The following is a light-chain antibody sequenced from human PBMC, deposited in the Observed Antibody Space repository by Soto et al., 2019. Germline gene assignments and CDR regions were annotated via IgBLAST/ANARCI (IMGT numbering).Light chain of an antibody. Sequence: EVVMTQSPSTLPVSPWERGPLSCRASQSARSSLGWYQQKPGQPPSLLIYDVSIRATGIPARFNGSGSGTEFTLTISSLQSEDFAVYYCQQYNNWPPTFGQGTRLENK. CDR2: DVS. J-gene: IGKJ5*01. CDR1: QSARSS. V-gene: IGKV3-15*01. CDR3: QQYNNWPPT.